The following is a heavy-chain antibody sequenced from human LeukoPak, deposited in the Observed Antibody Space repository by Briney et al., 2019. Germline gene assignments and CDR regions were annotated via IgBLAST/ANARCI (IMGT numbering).Heavy chain of an antibody. Sequence: PGGSLRLSCAASGFTFSNAWMSWLRQAPGKGLEWVGFIRSKAYGGTTEYAASVKGRFTISRDDSKSIANLQMNSLKTEDTAVYYCTSSRGGSGYYYWFDPWGQGTLVTVSS. CDR3: TSSRGGSGYYYWFDP. CDR1: GFTFSNAW. V-gene: IGHV3-49*03. D-gene: IGHD3-22*01. J-gene: IGHJ5*02. CDR2: IRSKAYGGTT.